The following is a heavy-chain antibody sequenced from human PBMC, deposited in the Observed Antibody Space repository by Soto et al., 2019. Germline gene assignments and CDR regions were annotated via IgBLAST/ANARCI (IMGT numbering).Heavy chain of an antibody. V-gene: IGHV3-23*01. CDR3: AKDRGNSYGYDY. D-gene: IGHD3-16*01. CDR2: ISSSGTNT. Sequence: EVQLLESGGGLVQPGGSLRLSCAASGFTFNSYPMTWVRQAPGKGLGWVSVISSSGTNTQYADSVKGRFTISRDNSKNLVYLQMNDLRAEDTAVYFCAKDRGNSYGYDYWGQGTLVTVS. CDR1: GFTFNSYP. J-gene: IGHJ4*02.